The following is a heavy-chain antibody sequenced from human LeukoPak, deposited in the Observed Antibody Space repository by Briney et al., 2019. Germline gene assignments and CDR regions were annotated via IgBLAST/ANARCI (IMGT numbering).Heavy chain of an antibody. CDR1: GYTFTSYD. CDR3: ARSSSSGDYYYGMDV. D-gene: IGHD6-6*01. CDR2: MNPNSGNT. Sequence: GASVKVSCKASGYTFTSYDINWVRPATGQGLEWMGWMNPNSGNTGYAQKFQGRVTMTRNTSISTAYMELSSLRSEDTAVYYCARSSSSGDYYYGMDVWGQGTTVTVSS. V-gene: IGHV1-8*01. J-gene: IGHJ6*02.